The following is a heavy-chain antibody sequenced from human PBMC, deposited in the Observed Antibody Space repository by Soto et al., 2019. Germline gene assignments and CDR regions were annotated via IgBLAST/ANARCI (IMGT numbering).Heavy chain of an antibody. Sequence: GGSLRLSCAASGFTFSSSAMSWVRQAPGKGLEWVSTTGPSGMYYTDSVKGRFTISRDNSKNTLFLQMNSLRVEATAIYYCARLTASRGKGALVTASS. CDR3: ARLTAS. J-gene: IGHJ4*02. CDR2: TGPSGM. V-gene: IGHV3-23*01. CDR1: GFTFSSSA.